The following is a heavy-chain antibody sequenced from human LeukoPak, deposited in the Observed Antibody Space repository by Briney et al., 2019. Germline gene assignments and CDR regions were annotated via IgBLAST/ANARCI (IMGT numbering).Heavy chain of an antibody. J-gene: IGHJ5*02. CDR1: GFTFGDYA. CDR2: IRSKAYGGTT. V-gene: IGHV3-49*04. D-gene: IGHD3-10*01. CDR3: TRGNLWFGEA. Sequence: PGGSLRLSCTASGFTFGDYAMSWVRQAPGKGLEWVGFIRSKAYGGTTEYAASVKGRFTISRDDSKSIAYLQANSLNTEDTAVYYCTRGNLWFGEAWGQGTLVTVSS.